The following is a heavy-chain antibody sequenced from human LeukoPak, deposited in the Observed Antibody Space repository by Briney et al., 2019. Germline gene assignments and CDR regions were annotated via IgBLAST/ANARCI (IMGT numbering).Heavy chain of an antibody. CDR3: ARPGYFDWYDAFDI. Sequence: GESLKISCKGSGYSFTSYWIGWVRQMPGKGLEWMGIIYPGDSDTRYSPSVQGQVTISADKYLSPAYLQWSSLKASDTAMYYCARPGYFDWYDAFDIWGQGTMVTVSS. CDR2: IYPGDSDT. D-gene: IGHD3-9*01. CDR1: GYSFTSYW. J-gene: IGHJ3*02. V-gene: IGHV5-51*01.